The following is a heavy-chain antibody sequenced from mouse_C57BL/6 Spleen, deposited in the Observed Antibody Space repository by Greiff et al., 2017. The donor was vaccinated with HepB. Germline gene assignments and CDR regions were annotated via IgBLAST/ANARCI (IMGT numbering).Heavy chain of an antibody. V-gene: IGHV1-80*01. CDR3: ARWRITTVPSFAY. CDR2: IYPGDGDT. J-gene: IGHJ3*01. D-gene: IGHD1-1*01. Sequence: VQLQQSGAELVKPGASVKISCKASGYAFSSYWMNWVKQRPGKGLEWIGQIYPGDGDTNYNGKFKGKATLTADKSSSTAYMQLSSLTSEDSAVYFCARWRITTVPSFAYWGQGTLVTVSA. CDR1: GYAFSSYW.